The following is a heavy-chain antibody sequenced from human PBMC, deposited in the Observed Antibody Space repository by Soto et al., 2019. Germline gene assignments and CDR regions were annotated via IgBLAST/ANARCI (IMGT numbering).Heavy chain of an antibody. CDR1: GFTFSNAW. V-gene: IGHV3-15*01. CDR2: IKSKTDGGTT. J-gene: IGHJ6*02. Sequence: GWSLRLSCSASGFTFSNAWMSWGRQAPGKGLEWVGRIKSKTDGGTTDYAAPVKGRFTISRDDSKNTLYLQMNSLKTEDTAVYYCTTVGYYYYGMDVWGQGTTVTVSS. CDR3: TTVGYYYYGMDV.